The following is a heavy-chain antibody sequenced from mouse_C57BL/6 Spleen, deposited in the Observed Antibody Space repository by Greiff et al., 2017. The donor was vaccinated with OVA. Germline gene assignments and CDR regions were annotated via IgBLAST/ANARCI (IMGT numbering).Heavy chain of an antibody. V-gene: IGHV1-55*01. D-gene: IGHD1-1*01. CDR1: GYTFTSYW. Sequence: VQLQQPGAELVKPGASVKMSCKASGYTFTSYWITWVKQRPGQGLEWIGDIYPGSGSTNYNEKFKSKATLTVDTSSSTAYMQLSSLTSEDSAVYYCAREGNYDSSSYHAMDYWGQGTSVTVSS. CDR3: AREGNYDSSSYHAMDY. CDR2: IYPGSGST. J-gene: IGHJ4*01.